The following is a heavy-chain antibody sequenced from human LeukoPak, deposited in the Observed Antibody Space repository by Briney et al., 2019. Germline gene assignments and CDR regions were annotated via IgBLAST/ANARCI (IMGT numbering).Heavy chain of an antibody. V-gene: IGHV3-33*08. J-gene: IGHJ4*02. CDR1: GFTFSSYA. D-gene: IGHD3-3*01. Sequence: AGGSLRLSCAASGFTFSSYAMHWVRQAPGKGLEWVAVIWYDGSNKYYADSVKGRFTISRDNSKNTLYLQMNSLRAEDTAVYYCARDSDDGVVISTNLIDYWGQGTLVTVSS. CDR2: IWYDGSNK. CDR3: ARDSDDGVVISTNLIDY.